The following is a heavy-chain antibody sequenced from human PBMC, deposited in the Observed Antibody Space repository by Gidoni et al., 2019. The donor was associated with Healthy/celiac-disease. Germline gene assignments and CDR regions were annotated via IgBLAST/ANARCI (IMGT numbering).Heavy chain of an antibody. V-gene: IGHV3-48*02. CDR1: GFTFGSYS. CDR2: ISSSSSTI. J-gene: IGHJ6*03. Sequence: EVQLVESGGGLVQPGGSLRLSCAASGFTFGSYSINWVRQAPGKGLEWVSYISSSSSTIYYADSVKGRFTISRDNAKNSLYLQMNSLRDEDTAVYYCARAPSDIVVVVAYYYYMDVWGKGTTVTVSS. D-gene: IGHD2-15*01. CDR3: ARAPSDIVVVVAYYYYMDV.